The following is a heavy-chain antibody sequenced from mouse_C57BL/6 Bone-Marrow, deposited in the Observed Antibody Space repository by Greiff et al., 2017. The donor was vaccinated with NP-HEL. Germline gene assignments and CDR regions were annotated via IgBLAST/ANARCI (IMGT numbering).Heavy chain of an antibody. D-gene: IGHD1-1*01. V-gene: IGHV5-12*01. CDR3: ARRPPSYYYGSSYAMDY. CDR1: GFTFSDYY. J-gene: IGHJ4*01. CDR2: ISNGGGST. Sequence: EVQLVESGGGLVQPGGSLKLSCAASGFTFSDYYMYWVRQTPEKRLEWVAYISNGGGSTYYPDTVKGRFTIFRDNAKNTLYLQMSRLKSEDTAMYYCARRPPSYYYGSSYAMDYWGQGTSVTVSS.